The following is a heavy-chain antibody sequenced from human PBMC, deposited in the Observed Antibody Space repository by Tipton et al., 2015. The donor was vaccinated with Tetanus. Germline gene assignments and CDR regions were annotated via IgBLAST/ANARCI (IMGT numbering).Heavy chain of an antibody. V-gene: IGHV3-21*01. Sequence: SLRLSCAASGFTFSSYSMNWVRQAPGKGLEWVSSISSSSSYIYYADSVKSRFTISRDNAKNSLYLQMNSLRAEDTAVYYCAREGEDVSSSWLKLNWFDPWGQGTLVTVSS. D-gene: IGHD6-13*01. J-gene: IGHJ5*02. CDR1: GFTFSSYS. CDR2: ISSSSSYI. CDR3: AREGEDVSSSWLKLNWFDP.